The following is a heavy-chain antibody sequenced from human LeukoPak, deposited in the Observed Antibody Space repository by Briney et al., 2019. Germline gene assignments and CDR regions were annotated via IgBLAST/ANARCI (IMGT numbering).Heavy chain of an antibody. Sequence: GGSLSLSCAASGFTVSSNYMSWVRQAPGKGLEWVSVIYSGGSTYYADSVKGRFTISRDNSKNTLYLQMNSLRAEDTAVYYCARGEYSSSGLDYWGQGTLVTVSS. D-gene: IGHD6-6*01. CDR2: IYSGGST. CDR1: GFTVSSNY. V-gene: IGHV3-53*01. CDR3: ARGEYSSSGLDY. J-gene: IGHJ4*02.